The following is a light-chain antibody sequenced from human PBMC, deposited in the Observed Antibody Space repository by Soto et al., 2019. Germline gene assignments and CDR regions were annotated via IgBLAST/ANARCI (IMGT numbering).Light chain of an antibody. V-gene: IGLV2-14*01. CDR3: SSYTSSSTLVV. Sequence: QSALTQPASVSGSPGQSITISCTGTSSDVGGYKYVSWYQQHPGQAPKLMIYDVSNRPSGVSNRFSGSKSGNTASLTISGLQAEDEADYYCSSYTSSSTLVVFGGGTKLTVL. J-gene: IGLJ2*01. CDR1: SSDVGGYKY. CDR2: DVS.